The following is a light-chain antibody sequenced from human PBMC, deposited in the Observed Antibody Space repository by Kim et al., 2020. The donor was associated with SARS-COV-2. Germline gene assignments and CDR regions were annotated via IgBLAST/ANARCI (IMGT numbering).Light chain of an antibody. V-gene: IGLV3-1*01. J-gene: IGLJ2*01. CDR1: KLGDKY. Sequence: SYELTQSPSLSVSPGQTASITCSGDKLGDKYACWYQQKPGQSPVVVIYQDSKRPSGIPERFSGSNSGDTATLTISGTQAMDEADYYCQAWDSSTVVIGGGTKVTVL. CDR3: QAWDSSTVV. CDR2: QDS.